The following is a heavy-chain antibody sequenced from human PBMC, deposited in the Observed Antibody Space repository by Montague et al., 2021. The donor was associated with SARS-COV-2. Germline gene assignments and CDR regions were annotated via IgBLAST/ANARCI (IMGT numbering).Heavy chain of an antibody. CDR3: AIPMVRGFSRAFDI. CDR2: INHSSST. CDR1: GGSFSGYY. D-gene: IGHD3-10*01. V-gene: IGHV4-34*01. J-gene: IGHJ3*02. Sequence: SETLSLTCAVYGGSFSGYYWRRIPQSPGKALESTGEINHSSSTNYNPSLKCRVTISVDTSTNQCSLKLSSVTAADTAVYYCAIPMVRGFSRAFDIWVQGTMVSVSS.